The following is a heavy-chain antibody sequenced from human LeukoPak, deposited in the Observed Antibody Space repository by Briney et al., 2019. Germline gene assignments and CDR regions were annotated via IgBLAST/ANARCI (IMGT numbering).Heavy chain of an antibody. CDR3: ASAPYIAAAGWEANYFDY. Sequence: PSETLSLTCTVSGGSISSYYWSWIRQPAGKGLEWIGRIYTSGSTNYNPSLKSRVTVSVDTSKNQFSLKLSSVTAADTAVYYCASAPYIAAAGWEANYFDYWGQGTLVTVSS. D-gene: IGHD6-13*01. CDR1: GGSISSYY. CDR2: IYTSGST. V-gene: IGHV4-4*07. J-gene: IGHJ4*02.